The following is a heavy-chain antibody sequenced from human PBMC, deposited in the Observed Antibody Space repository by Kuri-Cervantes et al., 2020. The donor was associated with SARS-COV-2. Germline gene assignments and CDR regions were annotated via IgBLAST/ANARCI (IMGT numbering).Heavy chain of an antibody. CDR2: ISSSGSTI. Sequence: GESLKISCAASGFTFSDYYMSWIRQAPGKGLEWVSYISSSGSTIYYADSVKGRFTISRDNAKNSLYLQMNSLRAEDTAVYYCARGETEPSIAVAGRGGLGFDYWGQGTLVTVSS. D-gene: IGHD6-19*01. CDR1: GFTFSDYY. J-gene: IGHJ4*02. V-gene: IGHV3-11*04. CDR3: ARGETEPSIAVAGRGGLGFDY.